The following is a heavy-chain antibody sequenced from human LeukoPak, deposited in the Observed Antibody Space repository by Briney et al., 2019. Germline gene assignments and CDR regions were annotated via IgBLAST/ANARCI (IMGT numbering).Heavy chain of an antibody. CDR2: LNPDGSRK. J-gene: IGHJ5*02. CDR3: ARDAYDESSES. Sequence: QPGGSLRLSCAASGFTFSSYWMTWVRQAPGKGLEWVANLNPDGSRKFYVDSVKGRFTISRDNAKNSLYLQMHSLRAEDTALYYCARDAYDESSESWGQGTLVTVSS. CDR1: GFTFSSYW. D-gene: IGHD3-3*01. V-gene: IGHV3-7*01.